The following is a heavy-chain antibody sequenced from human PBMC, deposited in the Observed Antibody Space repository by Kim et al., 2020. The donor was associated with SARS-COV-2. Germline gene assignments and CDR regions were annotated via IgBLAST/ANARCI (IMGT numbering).Heavy chain of an antibody. CDR2: IIPIFGTA. CDR3: ASRSRKLGYCSSTSCPRYYYYYYGMDV. Sequence: SVKVSCKASGGTFSSYAISWVRQAPGQGLEWMGGIIPIFGTANYAQKFQGRVTITADESTSTAYMELSSLRSEDTAVYYCASRSRKLGYCSSTSCPRYYYYYYGMDVWGQGTTVTVSS. V-gene: IGHV1-69*13. D-gene: IGHD2-2*01. CDR1: GGTFSSYA. J-gene: IGHJ6*02.